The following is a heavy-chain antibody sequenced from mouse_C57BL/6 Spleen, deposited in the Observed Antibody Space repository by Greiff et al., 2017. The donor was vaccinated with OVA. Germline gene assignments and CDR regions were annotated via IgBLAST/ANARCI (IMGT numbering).Heavy chain of an antibody. Sequence: EVHLVESGGGLVQPKGSLKLSCAASGFSFNTYAMNWVRQAPGKGLEWVARIRSKSNNYATYYADSVKDRFTISRDDSESMLYLQMNNLKTEDTAMYYCVGYGSGFDYWGQGTTLTVSS. V-gene: IGHV10-1*01. J-gene: IGHJ2*01. D-gene: IGHD1-1*01. CDR3: VGYGSGFDY. CDR2: IRSKSNNYAT. CDR1: GFSFNTYA.